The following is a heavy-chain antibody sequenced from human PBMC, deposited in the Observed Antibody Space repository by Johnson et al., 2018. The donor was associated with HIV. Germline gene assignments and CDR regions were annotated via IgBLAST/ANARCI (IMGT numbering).Heavy chain of an antibody. V-gene: IGHV3-15*01. CDR2: IKSKTDGGTT. Sequence: VQLVESGGGVVQPGRSLRVSCAASGFTFSNAWMSWVRQAPGKGLEWVGRIKSKTDGGTTDYAAPVKGRFTISRDDSKNTLYLQMNSLKTEDTAVYYCTSERGRYYDSSNDGFDIWGQGTVVTVSS. CDR3: TSERGRYYDSSNDGFDI. J-gene: IGHJ3*02. CDR1: GFTFSNAW. D-gene: IGHD3-22*01.